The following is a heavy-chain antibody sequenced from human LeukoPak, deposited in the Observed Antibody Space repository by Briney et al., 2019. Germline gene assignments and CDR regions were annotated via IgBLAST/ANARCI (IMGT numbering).Heavy chain of an antibody. CDR2: IFCTGTT. J-gene: IGHJ4*02. Sequence: PSETLSLTCSVSGGSISSSRYYWAWIRQPPGKGLEWIGTIFCTGTTDYTPSLNSRVTRSIDTSKNQFSLKLGSVTARDSAFYYCAKYDSGTYWGQGTMVTVSS. CDR3: AKYDSGTY. CDR1: GGSISSSRYY. V-gene: IGHV4-39*01. D-gene: IGHD3-10*01.